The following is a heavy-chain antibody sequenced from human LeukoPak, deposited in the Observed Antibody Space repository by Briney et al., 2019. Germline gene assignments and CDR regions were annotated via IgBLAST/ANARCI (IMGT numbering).Heavy chain of an antibody. V-gene: IGHV3-30*02. CDR3: ARGQGCGTSCYSRSSDAFDM. J-gene: IGHJ3*02. CDR1: GFTFSSYG. D-gene: IGHD2-2*01. CDR2: IRYDGSNK. Sequence: PGGSLRLSCAASGFTFSSYGMHWVRQAPGKGLEWVAFIRYDGSNKYYADSVKGRFTISRDNSKNTLYLQMNSLRAEDTAVYYCARGQGCGTSCYSRSSDAFDMWGQGTKVTVSS.